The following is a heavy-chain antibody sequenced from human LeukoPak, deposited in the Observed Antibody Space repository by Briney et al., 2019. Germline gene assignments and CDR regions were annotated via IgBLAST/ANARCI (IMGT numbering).Heavy chain of an antibody. J-gene: IGHJ4*02. D-gene: IGHD5-18*01. Sequence: SETLSLTCTVSGDSIHRSSFYWGWIRQSPGKGLEWIGHVYYSGGTYNNPSLGSRVTISADTSKNQFSLKLSSVTAADTAVYYCARVHVGGSCGSPFDYWGQGTLVTVSS. CDR2: VYYSGGT. CDR3: ARVHVGGSCGSPFDY. V-gene: IGHV4-39*07. CDR1: GDSIHRSSFY.